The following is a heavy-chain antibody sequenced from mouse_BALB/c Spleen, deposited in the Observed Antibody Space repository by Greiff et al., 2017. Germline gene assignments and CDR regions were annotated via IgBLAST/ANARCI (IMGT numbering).Heavy chain of an antibody. Sequence: EVQVVESGGGLVQPGGSRKLSCAASGFTFSSFGMHWVRQSPEKGLEWVAYISSGSSTIYYADTVKGRFTISRDNPKNTLFLQMTSLRSEDTTMYYCARTLYGCDREGMDYWGQGTSVTVSS. CDR1: GFTFSSFG. CDR3: ARTLYGCDREGMDY. CDR2: ISSGSSTI. D-gene: IGHD2-2*01. V-gene: IGHV5-17*02. J-gene: IGHJ4*01.